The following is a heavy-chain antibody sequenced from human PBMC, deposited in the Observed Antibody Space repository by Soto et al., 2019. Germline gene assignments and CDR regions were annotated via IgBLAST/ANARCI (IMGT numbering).Heavy chain of an antibody. Sequence: RGESLKISCEGSGYSFPNYWIGWVRQMPGKGLEWMGFIYPGDSGTKYNPSFQGQVTISVDKSLRTAYLQWSGLKASDTAMYYCVREYTSSLTFDYWGQGTLVTVSS. CDR1: GYSFPNYW. J-gene: IGHJ4*02. V-gene: IGHV5-51*01. CDR3: VREYTSSLTFDY. D-gene: IGHD2-2*01. CDR2: IYPGDSGT.